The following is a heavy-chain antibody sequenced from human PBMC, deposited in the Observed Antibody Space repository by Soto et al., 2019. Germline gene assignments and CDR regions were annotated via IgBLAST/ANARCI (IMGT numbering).Heavy chain of an antibody. CDR2: MHPNSGNT. D-gene: IGHD6-19*01. CDR3: ARASVAEDFDY. Sequence: QVPLVQSGAEVKQPGASVKVSFKASGYTFTSYDINWVRQATGQGLEWMGWMHPNSGNTGYAQKFQGRVTMTRNTSISTAYMELSSLRSEDTAVYYCARASVAEDFDYWGQGTLVTVFS. CDR1: GYTFTSYD. V-gene: IGHV1-8*01. J-gene: IGHJ4*02.